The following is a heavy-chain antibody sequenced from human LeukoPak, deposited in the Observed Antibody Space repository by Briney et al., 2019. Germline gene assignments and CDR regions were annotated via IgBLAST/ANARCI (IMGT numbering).Heavy chain of an antibody. Sequence: GGSLRLSCAASGFTSSSYSMNWVRQAPGKGLEWVSSISSSSSYIYYADSVKGRFTISRDNAKNSLYLQMNSLRAEDTAVYYCARSPQYYYDSSGYYCEHWGQGTLVTVSS. CDR3: ARSPQYYYDSSGYYCEH. J-gene: IGHJ4*02. D-gene: IGHD3-22*01. V-gene: IGHV3-21*01. CDR2: ISSSSSYI. CDR1: GFTSSSYS.